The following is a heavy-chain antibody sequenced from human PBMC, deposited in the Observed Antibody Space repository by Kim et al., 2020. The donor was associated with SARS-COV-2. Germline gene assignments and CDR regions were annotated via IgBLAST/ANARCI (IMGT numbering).Heavy chain of an antibody. CDR3: ARDGGSSSPYAMDV. D-gene: IGHD3-16*01. V-gene: IGHV3-74*01. CDR1: GFTFSSYW. Sequence: GGSLRLSCAASGFTFSSYWMHWVRQAPGKGLVWVSRINNDGSNTRYADSVKGRFTISRDNAKNTLYLQMNSLRAEDTAVYYCARDGGSSSPYAMDVWGPGTTVTVSS. J-gene: IGHJ6*02. CDR2: INNDGSNT.